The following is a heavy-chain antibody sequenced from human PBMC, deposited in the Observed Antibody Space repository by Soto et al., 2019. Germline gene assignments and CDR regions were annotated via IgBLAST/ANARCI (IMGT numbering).Heavy chain of an antibody. V-gene: IGHV5-51*03. CDR2: IYPGDSDT. D-gene: IGHD4-17*01. Sequence: EVQLVQSGAEVKKPGESLKISCKGSGYSFTSYWIGWVRQMPGKGLEWMGIIYPGDSDTRYSPSFQAQVTISADKSISTAYLQWNSLKASDTAMYYCARRGPTYGALGGMDVWGQGTTVTVSS. J-gene: IGHJ6*02. CDR3: ARRGPTYGALGGMDV. CDR1: GYSFTSYW.